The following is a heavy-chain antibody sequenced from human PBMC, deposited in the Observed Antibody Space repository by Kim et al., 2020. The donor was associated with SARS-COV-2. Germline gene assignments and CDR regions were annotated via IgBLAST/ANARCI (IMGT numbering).Heavy chain of an antibody. CDR3: ARDRYGSIEGYGMDV. CDR1: GGSISSYY. D-gene: IGHD3-10*01. Sequence: SETLSLTCTVSGGSISSYYWSWIRQPAGKGLEWIGRIYTSGSTNYNPSLKSRVTVSLNTSKNQFSLKLSSVTAADTAVYYCARDRYGSIEGYGMDVWGQGTTVTVSS. CDR2: IYTSGST. J-gene: IGHJ6*02. V-gene: IGHV4-4*07.